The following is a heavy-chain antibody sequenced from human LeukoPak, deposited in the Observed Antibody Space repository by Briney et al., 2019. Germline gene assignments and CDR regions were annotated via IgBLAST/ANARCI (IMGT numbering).Heavy chain of an antibody. D-gene: IGHD5-12*01. V-gene: IGHV3-21*01. CDR3: ARFNSGYEGVDY. CDR2: ISSSSSYI. J-gene: IGHJ4*02. Sequence: GSLRLSCAASGFTFSSYSMNWVRQAPGKGLEWVSSISSSSSYIYYADSVKGRFTISRDNAKNSLYLQMNSLRAEDTAVYYCARFNSGYEGVDYWGQGTLVTVSS. CDR1: GFTFSSYS.